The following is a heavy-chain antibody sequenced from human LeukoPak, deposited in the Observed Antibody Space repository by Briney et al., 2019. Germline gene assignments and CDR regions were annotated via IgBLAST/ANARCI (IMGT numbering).Heavy chain of an antibody. CDR3: AKGLSVANSFDY. CDR2: ISGSVGST. J-gene: IGHJ4*02. V-gene: IGHV3-23*01. D-gene: IGHD5-12*01. CDR1: VFTFSSYS. Sequence: GRSLRLSCAASVFTFSSYSMSWVRQAPGKGREWVSAISGSVGSTYYADSVKGRFTISRDNSKNTLYLQMNSLRAEDTAVYYCAKGLSVANSFDYWGQGTLVTVSS.